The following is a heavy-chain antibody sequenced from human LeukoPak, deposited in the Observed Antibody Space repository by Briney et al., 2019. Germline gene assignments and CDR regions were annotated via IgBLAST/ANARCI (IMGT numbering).Heavy chain of an antibody. V-gene: IGHV4-34*01. J-gene: IGHJ3*02. CDR2: IYYSGST. Sequence: SETLSLTCAVYGGSFSGYYWGWIRQPPGKGLEWIGSIYYSGSTYYNPSLKSRVTISVDTSKNQFSLKLSSVTAADTAVYYCARDRSYCGGDCYSGLDAFDIWGQGTMVTVSS. CDR3: ARDRSYCGGDCYSGLDAFDI. CDR1: GGSFSGYY. D-gene: IGHD2-21*02.